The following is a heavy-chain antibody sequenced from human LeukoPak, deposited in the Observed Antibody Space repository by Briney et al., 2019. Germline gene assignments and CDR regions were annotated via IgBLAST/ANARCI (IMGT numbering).Heavy chain of an antibody. CDR2: ISSSSSYI. J-gene: IGHJ4*02. D-gene: IGHD3-10*01. Sequence: PGGSLRLSCAASGFTFSSYSMNWVHQAPGKRLEWVSSISSSSSYIYYADSVKGRFTISRDNAKNSLYLQMNSLRAEDTAVYYCATLWFGDADYWGQGTLVTVSS. CDR3: ATLWFGDADY. CDR1: GFTFSSYS. V-gene: IGHV3-21*01.